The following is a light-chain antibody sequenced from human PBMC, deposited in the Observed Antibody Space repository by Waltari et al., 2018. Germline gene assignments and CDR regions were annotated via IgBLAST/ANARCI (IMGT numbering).Light chain of an antibody. Sequence: EIVLTQSPGTLSLSPGERAPLSCRASQSVSGSYLAWYQHISGQAPRLLIYGASTRATGIPDRFSGGGSGTDFTLTISRLEPEDFAVYYCQQFLTSRTFGQGTRVEIK. CDR1: QSVSGSY. CDR3: QQFLTSRT. CDR2: GAS. J-gene: IGKJ1*01. V-gene: IGKV3-20*01.